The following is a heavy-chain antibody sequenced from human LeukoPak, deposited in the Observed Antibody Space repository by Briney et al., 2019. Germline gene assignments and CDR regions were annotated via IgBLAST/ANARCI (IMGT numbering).Heavy chain of an antibody. CDR3: ARVAPRGYSYGTQYYFDY. CDR1: GFTFSSYS. J-gene: IGHJ4*02. Sequence: GRSLRLSCAASGFTFSSYSMNWVRQAPGKGLEWVSSISSSSSYIYYADSVKGRFTISRDNAKNSLYLQMNSLRAEDTAVYYCARVAPRGYSYGTQYYFDYWGQGTLVTVSS. CDR2: ISSSSSYI. V-gene: IGHV3-21*01. D-gene: IGHD5-18*01.